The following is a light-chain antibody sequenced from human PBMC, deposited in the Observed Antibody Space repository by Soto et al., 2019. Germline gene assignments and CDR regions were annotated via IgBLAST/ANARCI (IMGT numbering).Light chain of an antibody. CDR1: QSVSSY. CDR3: QQYNNWPLT. V-gene: IGKV3-15*01. Sequence: EIILTQSPDTLSLSPGERATLSCRASQSVSSYLAWYQQKPGQAPRLLIYGASTRATDIPARFSGSGSGTEFTLTISSLQSEDFALYYCQQYNNWPLTFGGGTKVDI. CDR2: GAS. J-gene: IGKJ4*01.